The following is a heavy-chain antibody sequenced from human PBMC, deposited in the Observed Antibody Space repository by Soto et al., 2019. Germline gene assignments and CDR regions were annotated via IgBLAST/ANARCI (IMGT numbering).Heavy chain of an antibody. CDR1: GFTFSTYG. V-gene: IGHV3-33*01. CDR3: GRDGALGDTAVVDS. CDR2: IWDDGSNK. D-gene: IGHD5-18*01. Sequence: QVQLVESGGGVVQPGKSLRLSCAASGFTFSTYGMHWVRQAPGKGLAWVAVIWDDGSNKYHGDSLKGRFTISRDNSKKTLYLQMNTLRAEDTAVYYCGRDGALGDTAVVDSWGQGTLVIVSS. J-gene: IGHJ4*02.